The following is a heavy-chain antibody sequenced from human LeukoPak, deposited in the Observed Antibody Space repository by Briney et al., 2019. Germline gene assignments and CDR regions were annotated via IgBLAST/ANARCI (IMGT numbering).Heavy chain of an antibody. CDR1: GFTFSSYS. Sequence: PGGSLRLSCAASGFTFSSYSMNWVRQAPRTRLEWVGFIKSRAYGGTTEYAASVKARFSISRDDSKSVAYLEMNSLKAEDTAVYYCTRRITIFGVDTYLDYWGQGTLVTVSS. D-gene: IGHD3-3*01. V-gene: IGHV3-49*04. J-gene: IGHJ4*02. CDR2: IKSRAYGGTT. CDR3: TRRITIFGVDTYLDY.